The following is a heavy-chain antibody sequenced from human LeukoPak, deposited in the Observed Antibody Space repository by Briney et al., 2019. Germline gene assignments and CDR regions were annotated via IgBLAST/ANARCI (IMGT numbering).Heavy chain of an antibody. D-gene: IGHD2-2*01. CDR3: AREYQPLRFFDY. CDR2: IKQDGSEK. Sequence: GGSLRLSCAASGFTFSSYGMHWVRQAPGKGLEWVANIKQDGSEKYYVDSVKGRFTISRDNAKNSLYLQMNSLRAEDTAVYYCAREYQPLRFFDYWGQGTLVTVSS. CDR1: GFTFSSYG. V-gene: IGHV3-7*01. J-gene: IGHJ4*02.